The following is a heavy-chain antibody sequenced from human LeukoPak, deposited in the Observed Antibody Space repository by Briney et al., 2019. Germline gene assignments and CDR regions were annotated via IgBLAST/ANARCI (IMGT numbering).Heavy chain of an antibody. V-gene: IGHV4-59*08. Sequence: LETLSLTCSVSGVSMTGYYWTWIRQPPGKGLEWIGYISDTGNTNYNPSLKSRVTISVDTSKDQFSLKLSSVTAADTAVYYCAKGLDWFDPWGQGALVTVSS. J-gene: IGHJ5*02. CDR3: AKGLDWFDP. CDR1: GVSMTGYY. CDR2: ISDTGNT.